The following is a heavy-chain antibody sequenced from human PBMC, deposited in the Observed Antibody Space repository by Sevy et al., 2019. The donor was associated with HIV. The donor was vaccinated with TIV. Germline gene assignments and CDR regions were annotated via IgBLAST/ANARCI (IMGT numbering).Heavy chain of an antibody. D-gene: IGHD4-17*01. V-gene: IGHV1-3*01. CDR3: ARGWGPTVTNFDY. Sequence: ASVKVSCKASASIFTYYALHWVRQAPGQRPEWMGWIVLGNGRTKYSEDFQGRVTFTRDKSARVAYMGLSSLKSEDTAVYYCARGWGPTVTNFDYWGQGSLVTVSS. J-gene: IGHJ4*02. CDR1: ASIFTYYA. CDR2: IVLGNGRT.